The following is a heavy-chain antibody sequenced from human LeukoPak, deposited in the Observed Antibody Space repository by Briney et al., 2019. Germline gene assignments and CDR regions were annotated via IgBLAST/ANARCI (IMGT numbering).Heavy chain of an antibody. D-gene: IGHD3-3*01. Sequence: QPGGSLRLSCAASGFTFSSYAMSWVRQAPGKGLEWVSAISGSGGSTYYADSVKGRFTISRDNSKNTLYLQMNSLRAEDTAVYYCAKAATIFGVVRGRGSYYFDYWGQGTLVTVSS. V-gene: IGHV3-23*01. CDR3: AKAATIFGVVRGRGSYYFDY. CDR1: GFTFSSYA. CDR2: ISGSGGST. J-gene: IGHJ4*02.